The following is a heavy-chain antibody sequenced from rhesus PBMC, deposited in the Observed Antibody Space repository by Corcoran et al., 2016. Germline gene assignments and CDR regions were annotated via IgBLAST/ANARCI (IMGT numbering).Heavy chain of an antibody. Sequence: EVQLVESGGGLVQPGGSLRLSCAASGFTFSSYGMSWVRQAQGKGLEWVSYISNGGGSTYYADSVKVRFTISRDNSKNTLSLQRNSLRAEDTAVYYCAKVAGWQWADYWGQGVLVTVSS. CDR3: AKVAGWQWADY. CDR2: ISNGGGST. J-gene: IGHJ4*01. CDR1: GFTFSSYG. V-gene: IGHV3S5*01. D-gene: IGHD5-24*01.